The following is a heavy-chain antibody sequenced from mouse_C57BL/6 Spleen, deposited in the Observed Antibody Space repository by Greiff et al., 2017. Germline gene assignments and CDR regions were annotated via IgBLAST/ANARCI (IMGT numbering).Heavy chain of an antibody. CDR2: IDPSDSYT. CDR3: AHTAQATGWFAY. Sequence: QVQLQQPGAELVKPGASVKLSCKASGYTFTSYWMQWVKQRPGQGLEWIGEIDPSDSYTNYNQKFKGKATLTVDTSSSTAYMQLSSLTSEDSAVYYCAHTAQATGWFAYWGQGTLVTVSA. CDR1: GYTFTSYW. J-gene: IGHJ3*01. V-gene: IGHV1-50*01. D-gene: IGHD3-2*02.